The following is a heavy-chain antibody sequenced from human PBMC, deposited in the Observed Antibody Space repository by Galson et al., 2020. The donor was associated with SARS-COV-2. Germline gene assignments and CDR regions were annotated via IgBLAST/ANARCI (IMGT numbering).Heavy chain of an antibody. CDR2: IIPIFGTA. D-gene: IGHD2-15*01. Sequence: SVKVSCKASGGTFSSYAISWARQAPGQGLEWMGGIIPIFGTANYAQKFQGRVTITADESTSTAYMELSSLRSEDTAVYYCARVDDSLVAATLGESSSWFDPWGQGTLVTVSS. CDR1: GGTFSSYA. CDR3: ARVDDSLVAATLGESSSWFDP. J-gene: IGHJ5*02. V-gene: IGHV1-69*13.